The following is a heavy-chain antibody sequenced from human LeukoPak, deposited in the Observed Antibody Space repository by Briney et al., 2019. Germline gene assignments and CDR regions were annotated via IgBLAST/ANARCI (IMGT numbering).Heavy chain of an antibody. D-gene: IGHD3-22*01. V-gene: IGHV3-23*01. Sequence: GGSLRLSCAASGFTFDDYAMHWVRQAPGKSLEWVSAISGSGGSTDYADPVKGRFTISRDNSNNKLYLQMNDLRAEDTAVYYCAKAPRGFQWFVDYWGQGTLVTVSS. CDR1: GFTFDDYA. J-gene: IGHJ4*02. CDR3: AKAPRGFQWFVDY. CDR2: ISGSGGST.